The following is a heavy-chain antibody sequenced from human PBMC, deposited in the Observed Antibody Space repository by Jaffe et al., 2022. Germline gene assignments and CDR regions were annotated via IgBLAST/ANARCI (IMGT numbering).Heavy chain of an antibody. CDR2: INHSGST. D-gene: IGHD1-26*01. CDR1: GGSFSGYY. J-gene: IGHJ4*02. Sequence: QVQLQQWGAGLLKPSETLSLTCAVYGGSFSGYYWSWIRQPPGKGLEWIGEINHSGSTNYNPSLKSRVTISVDTSKNQFSLKLSSVTAADTAVYYCARGVGAPAIDFDYWGQGTLVTVSS. CDR3: ARGVGAPAIDFDY. V-gene: IGHV4-34*01.